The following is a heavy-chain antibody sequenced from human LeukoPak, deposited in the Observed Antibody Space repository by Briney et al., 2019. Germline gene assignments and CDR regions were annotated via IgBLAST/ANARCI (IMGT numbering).Heavy chain of an antibody. Sequence: PSETLSLTCTVSGGSISSSSYYWGWIRQPPGKVREWIGSLHYGGSTYYNPSLKSRVTISVDTSKKQISLKQNSVTAADTAVYYCARLTFHYDGSGYYFDYWGQGTLVTVSS. V-gene: IGHV4-39*01. CDR1: GGSISSSSYY. J-gene: IGHJ4*02. D-gene: IGHD3-22*01. CDR2: LHYGGST. CDR3: ARLTFHYDGSGYYFDY.